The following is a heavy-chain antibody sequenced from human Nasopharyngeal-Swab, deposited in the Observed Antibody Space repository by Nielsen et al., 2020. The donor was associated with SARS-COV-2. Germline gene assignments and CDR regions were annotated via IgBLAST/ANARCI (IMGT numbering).Heavy chain of an antibody. Sequence: GESLKISCAASGFTFSSYSMNWVRQAPGKGLEWVSSISSSSSYIYYADSVKGRFTISRDNAKNPLYLQMNSLRAEDTAVYYCARGIAAAGGWGQGTLVTVSS. CDR2: ISSSSSYI. CDR3: ARGIAAAGG. V-gene: IGHV3-21*01. CDR1: GFTFSSYS. J-gene: IGHJ4*02. D-gene: IGHD6-13*01.